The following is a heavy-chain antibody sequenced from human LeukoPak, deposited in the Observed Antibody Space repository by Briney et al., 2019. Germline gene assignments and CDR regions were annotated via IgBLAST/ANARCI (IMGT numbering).Heavy chain of an antibody. J-gene: IGHJ4*02. CDR3: ARVPQGLFDY. V-gene: IGHV3-23*01. CDR2: ISGSGGST. CDR1: GFTFSSYG. Sequence: PGGSLRLSCAASGFTFSSYGMSWVRQAPGKGLEWVSAISGSGGSTYYADSVKGRFTISRDNSKNTLYLQMNSLRAEDTAVYYCARVPQGLFDYWGREPWSPSPQ.